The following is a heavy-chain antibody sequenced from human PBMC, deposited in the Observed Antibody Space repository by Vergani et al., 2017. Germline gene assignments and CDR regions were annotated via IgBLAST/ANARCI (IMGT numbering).Heavy chain of an antibody. Sequence: EVQLVESGGGLVQPGGSLRLSCAASGFTFSSYSMNWVRQAPGKGLEWVSYISSSSSTIYYADSVKGRFTISRDNAKNSLYLQMNSLRAEDTAVYYCAKRYCSSTSCYAYYYYYMDVWGKGTTVTVSS. CDR1: GFTFSSYS. V-gene: IGHV3-48*01. J-gene: IGHJ6*03. D-gene: IGHD2-2*01. CDR3: AKRYCSSTSCYAYYYYYMDV. CDR2: ISSSSSTI.